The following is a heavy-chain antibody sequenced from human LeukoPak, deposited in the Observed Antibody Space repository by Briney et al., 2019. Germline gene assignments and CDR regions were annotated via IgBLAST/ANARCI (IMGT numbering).Heavy chain of an antibody. CDR3: ARDQPLTNTSYFAGYFQF. V-gene: IGHV3-11*01. J-gene: IGHJ1*01. CDR2: VSGSGRTF. CDR1: GFTFSDYY. Sequence: GGSLRLSCAASGFTFSDYYMSWIRQAPGKGLEWVSFVSGSGRTFYYADSVTGRFTISRDNAKNSLYLHMSSLRADDTAIYYCARDQPLTNTSYFAGYFQFWGQGTLVSVSS. D-gene: IGHD2/OR15-2a*01.